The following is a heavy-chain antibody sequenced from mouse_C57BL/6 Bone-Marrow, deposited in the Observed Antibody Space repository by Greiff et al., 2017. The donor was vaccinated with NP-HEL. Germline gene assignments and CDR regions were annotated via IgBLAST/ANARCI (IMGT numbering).Heavy chain of an antibody. CDR2: IWSDGST. D-gene: IGHD2-3*01. CDR1: GFSLTSYG. V-gene: IGHV2-6*03. CDR3: ARPLYDGYSYAMDY. Sequence: QVQLQQSGPGLVAPSQSLSITCTVSGFSLTSYGVHWVRQPPGKGLEWLVVIWSDGSTTYNSALKSRLSISKDNSKSQVFLKMNSLQTDDTAMYYGARPLYDGYSYAMDYWGQGTSVTVSS. J-gene: IGHJ4*01.